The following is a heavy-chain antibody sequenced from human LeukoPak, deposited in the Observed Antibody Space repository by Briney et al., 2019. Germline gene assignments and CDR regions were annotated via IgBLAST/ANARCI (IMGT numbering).Heavy chain of an antibody. D-gene: IGHD4-23*01. J-gene: IGHJ1*01. CDR1: GFTFSRYA. CDR2: ISTGGDNK. CDR3: ARGRWSNSPDRYFQH. Sequence: GGALRLSCAASGFTFSRYAMNWVRQAPEKGLEWVSYISTGGDNKFYADSLKGRFTVSRDNAKNSLFLQMDSLRAEDTAVYYCARGRWSNSPDRYFQHWGQGTLVTVSS. V-gene: IGHV3-21*01.